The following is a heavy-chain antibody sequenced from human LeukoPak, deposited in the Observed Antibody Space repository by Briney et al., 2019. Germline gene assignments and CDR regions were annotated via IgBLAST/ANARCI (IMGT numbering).Heavy chain of an antibody. J-gene: IGHJ4*02. CDR1: GFTFSSYA. V-gene: IGHV3-23*01. Sequence: GGSLRLSCAASGFTFSSYAMSWVRQAPGKGLEWVSAISGSGGSTYCADSVKGRFTISRDNSKNTLYLQMNSLRAEDTAVYYCAKPLAAAIGYFDYWGQGTLVTVSS. CDR2: ISGSGGST. D-gene: IGHD6-13*01. CDR3: AKPLAAAIGYFDY.